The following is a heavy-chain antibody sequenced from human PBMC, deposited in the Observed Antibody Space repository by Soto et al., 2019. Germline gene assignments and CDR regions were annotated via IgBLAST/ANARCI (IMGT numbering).Heavy chain of an antibody. V-gene: IGHV1-3*01. CDR2: INAGNRNT. Sequence: GASVKVSCKPSGYTFTSYGIHWVRQAPGQRLEWTGWINAGNRNTKYSEKFQGRVTITRDTSASTAYLELSSLRSEDTAVYYCARDPNDSSAYYHHYYYGMDVWGQGTTVTVSS. D-gene: IGHD3-22*01. CDR3: ARDPNDSSAYYHHYYYGMDV. J-gene: IGHJ6*02. CDR1: GYTFTSYG.